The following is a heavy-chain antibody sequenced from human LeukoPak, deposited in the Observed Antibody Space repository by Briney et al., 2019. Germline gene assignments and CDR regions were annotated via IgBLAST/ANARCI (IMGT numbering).Heavy chain of an antibody. V-gene: IGHV4-59*12. CDR3: ARGTKLGNWFDP. CDR2: IYYSGST. Sequence: TTSETLSLTCTVSGGSISSYYWSWIRQPPGKGLEWIGYIYYSGSTNYNPSLKSRVTISVDTSKNQFSLKLSSVTAADTAVYYCARGTKLGNWFDPWGQGTLVTVSS. CDR1: GGSISSYY. J-gene: IGHJ5*02. D-gene: IGHD7-27*01.